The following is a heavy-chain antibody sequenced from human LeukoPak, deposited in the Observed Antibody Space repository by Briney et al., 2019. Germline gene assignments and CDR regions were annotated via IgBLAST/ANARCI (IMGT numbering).Heavy chain of an antibody. Sequence: SETLSLTCTVSGGSISSSSYYWGWIRQPPGKGLEWIGSIYYSGSTYYNPSLKSRVTISVDTSKNQFSLKLSSVTAADTAVYYCARGLNDFWSGYYVYWGQGTLVTVSS. D-gene: IGHD3-3*01. V-gene: IGHV4-39*07. J-gene: IGHJ4*02. CDR1: GGSISSSSYY. CDR3: ARGLNDFWSGYYVY. CDR2: IYYSGST.